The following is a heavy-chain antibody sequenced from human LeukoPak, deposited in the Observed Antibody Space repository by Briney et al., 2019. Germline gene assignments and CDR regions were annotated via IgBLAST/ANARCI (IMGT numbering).Heavy chain of an antibody. CDR2: IYNDGST. CDR3: ARNILFAFDI. CDR1: GLTVSSNY. J-gene: IGHJ3*02. V-gene: IGHV3-53*01. Sequence: GGSLRLSCAASGLTVSSNYMSWVRQAPGKGLEWASIIYNDGSTYYADSMKGRFTVSRDNSKNTLYLQVNSLRAGDTAMYYCARNILFAFDIWGQGTMVTVSS.